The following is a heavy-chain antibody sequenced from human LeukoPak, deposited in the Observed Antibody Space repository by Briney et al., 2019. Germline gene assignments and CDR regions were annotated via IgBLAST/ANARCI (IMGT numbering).Heavy chain of an antibody. V-gene: IGHV3-13*01. J-gene: IGHJ6*02. CDR3: ARGPRYGSSDYPNYGMDV. CDR1: GFTFSSYD. CDR2: IVTGGDT. D-gene: IGHD3-22*01. Sequence: GGSLRLSCAASGFTFSSYDMHWVRQPIGKGLNWASAIVTGGDTYYLDSVKGRFTIPRENAKNSLYLQMNSLRAGDTAVYYCARGPRYGSSDYPNYGMDVWGQGTTVTVSS.